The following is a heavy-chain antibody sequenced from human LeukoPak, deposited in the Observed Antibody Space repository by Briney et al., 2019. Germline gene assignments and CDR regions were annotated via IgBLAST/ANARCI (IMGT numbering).Heavy chain of an antibody. CDR1: GGSISTXX. J-gene: IGHJ4*02. V-gene: IGHV4-59*01. Sequence: SETLSLTCTVSGGSISTXXGXXIRQSPGKGLEWIGYMKNSGGTNYNTSLKSRITTXXDTSKHQFSLKLSSVTAADTAVYYCARVGSGNFDYWGQGTLVTVSS. CDR3: ARVGSGNFDY. D-gene: IGHD1-1*01. CDR2: MKNSGGT.